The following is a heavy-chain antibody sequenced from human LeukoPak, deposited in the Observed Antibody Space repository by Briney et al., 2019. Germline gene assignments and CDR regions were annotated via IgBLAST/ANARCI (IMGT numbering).Heavy chain of an antibody. CDR3: ASRGLARTYYFDY. J-gene: IGHJ4*02. D-gene: IGHD3-10*01. CDR1: GGSISSYY. V-gene: IGHV4-59*08. CDR2: IYYSGST. Sequence: SETLSLTCTVSGGSISSYYWSWIRQPPGKGLEWIGYIYYSGSTNYNPSLKSRVTISVDTSKNQLSLKLSSVTAADTAVYYCASRGLARTYYFDYWGQGALVTVSS.